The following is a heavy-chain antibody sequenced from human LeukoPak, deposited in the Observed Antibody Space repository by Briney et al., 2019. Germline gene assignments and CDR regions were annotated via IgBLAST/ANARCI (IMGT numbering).Heavy chain of an antibody. CDR2: TNHSGST. D-gene: IGHD3-16*02. CDR3: ARGRGTDYVWGSYRPFDY. CDR1: GGSFSGYC. V-gene: IGHV4-34*01. J-gene: IGHJ4*02. Sequence: NPSETLSLTCAVYGGSFSGYCWSWIRQPPGKGLEWIGETNHSGSTNYNPSLKSRVTISVDTSKNQFSLMLSSVTAADTAVYYCARGRGTDYVWGSYRPFDYWGQGTLVTVSS.